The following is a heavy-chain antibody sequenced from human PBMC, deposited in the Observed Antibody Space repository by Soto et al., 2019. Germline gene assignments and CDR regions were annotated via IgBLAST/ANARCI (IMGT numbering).Heavy chain of an antibody. V-gene: IGHV1-18*01. J-gene: IGHJ5*02. CDR2: ISAYNGNT. CDR3: ARDQRFCSDGNCYRWSDP. D-gene: IGHD2-15*01. CDR1: GYTFTSYG. Sequence: ASVKVSCKASGYTFTSYGISWVRQAPGQGLEWMGWISAYNGNTNYAQKLQGRVTMTTDTSTSTAYMELRSLRSDDTAVYYCARDQRFCSDGNCYRWSDPWGQGTLVTVSS.